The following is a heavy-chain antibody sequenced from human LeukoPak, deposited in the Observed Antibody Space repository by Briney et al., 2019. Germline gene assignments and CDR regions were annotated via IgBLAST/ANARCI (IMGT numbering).Heavy chain of an antibody. J-gene: IGHJ4*02. D-gene: IGHD4-17*01. CDR1: GFTFSSHG. CDR3: AKEIRPNDC. Sequence: PGGSLRLSCAASGFTFSSHGMCCVRQAPGGGLEWVSFISIGGDTTYSGSVKGRFTISRENSKNTLYLQLDSLRAEDTAIYYCAKEIRPNDCWGQGTLVTVSS. CDR2: ISIGGDTT. V-gene: IGHV3-23*01.